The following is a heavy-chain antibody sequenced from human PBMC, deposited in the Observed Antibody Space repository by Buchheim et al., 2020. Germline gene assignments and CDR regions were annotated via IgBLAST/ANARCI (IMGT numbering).Heavy chain of an antibody. CDR3: ASVSFYGDSNFDC. J-gene: IGHJ4*02. D-gene: IGHD4-17*01. Sequence: QVQLQESGPGLVKPSGTLSLTCAVSGDSISSDNWWSWVRQPPGQGLEWIAEVYHSGITNYNPSLKSRVTISIDKSPNQFSPKLTSMTAADTAVYYCASVSFYGDSNFDCWGQGTL. CDR1: GDSISSDNW. V-gene: IGHV4-4*02. CDR2: VYHSGIT.